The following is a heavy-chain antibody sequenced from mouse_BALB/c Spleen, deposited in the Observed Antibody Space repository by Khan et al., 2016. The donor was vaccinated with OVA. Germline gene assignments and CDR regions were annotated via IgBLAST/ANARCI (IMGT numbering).Heavy chain of an antibody. CDR2: ISPNSDGS. Sequence: VQLKQSGPELVKPGASVKMSCKASGYTFTSYVMHWVKQKPGQGLEWIGYISPNSDGSKYNEKFRGKATLTSDKSSSTAYMELSSLTSEDSVVYYCLRSLYYYGSAYEGFAYWGQGTLVTVSA. D-gene: IGHD1-1*01. CDR1: GYTFTSYV. CDR3: LRSLYYYGSAYEGFAY. J-gene: IGHJ3*01. V-gene: IGHV1S136*01.